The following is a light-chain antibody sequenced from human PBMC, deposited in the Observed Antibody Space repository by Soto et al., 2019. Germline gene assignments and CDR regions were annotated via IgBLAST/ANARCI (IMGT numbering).Light chain of an antibody. V-gene: IGKV3D-20*01. CDR1: ESVYSSY. Sequence: EIVLSQSPATLSLSPGEGATLSCGASESVYSSYVARYQQKPGLAPRLLIYDASNRATGIPDRFSGSGSGTDYILTINRLEPEDFAVYYCQQYGNAPITFGQGTRLEIK. CDR3: QQYGNAPIT. J-gene: IGKJ5*01. CDR2: DAS.